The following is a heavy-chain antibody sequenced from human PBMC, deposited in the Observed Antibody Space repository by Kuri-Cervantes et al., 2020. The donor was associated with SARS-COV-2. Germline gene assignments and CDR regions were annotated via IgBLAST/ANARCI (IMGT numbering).Heavy chain of an antibody. D-gene: IGHD7-27*01. CDR3: ATSPLWGWFDP. J-gene: IGHJ5*02. CDR1: GYTFTSYG. V-gene: IGHV1-18*01. CDR2: ISAYNGNT. Sequence: ASVKVSCKASGYTFTSYGISWVRQAPGQGLEWMGWISAYNGNTNYAQKLQGRVTMTTDTSTSTAYMELSSLRSEDTAVYYCATSPLWGWFDPWGQGTLVTVSS.